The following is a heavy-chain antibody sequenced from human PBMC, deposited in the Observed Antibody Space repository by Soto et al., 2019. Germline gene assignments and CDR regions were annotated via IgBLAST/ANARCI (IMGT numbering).Heavy chain of an antibody. CDR1: GYTFSNFW. CDR3: ARSPRGSPYLDY. V-gene: IGHV5-51*01. Sequence: GESLKISCQCSGYTFSNFWIGWVRQLPGKGLEWMGIIYPGDHETRYSPSFHGKVTISADKSINTAYLQWNSLEASDTAFYFCARSPRGSPYLDYWGQGALVTVSS. D-gene: IGHD6-13*01. J-gene: IGHJ4*02. CDR2: IYPGDHET.